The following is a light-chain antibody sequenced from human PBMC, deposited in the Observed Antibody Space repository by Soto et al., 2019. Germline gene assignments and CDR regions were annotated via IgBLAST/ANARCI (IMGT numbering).Light chain of an antibody. Sequence: EIVMTQSPGTLSVSPGERVTLSCRASQSVTTNLAWYQQKPGQTPRLLIYDISARASGIPGRFSGSGSGTDFTLIISRLQSEDSAVYSCQRYLDWPLTFGGGTKVEI. V-gene: IGKV3-15*01. J-gene: IGKJ4*01. CDR3: QRYLDWPLT. CDR2: DIS. CDR1: QSVTTN.